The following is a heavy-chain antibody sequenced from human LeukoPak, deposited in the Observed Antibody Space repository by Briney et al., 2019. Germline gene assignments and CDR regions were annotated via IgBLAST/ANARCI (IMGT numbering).Heavy chain of an antibody. V-gene: IGHV4-61*02. J-gene: IGHJ4*02. CDR3: ARYCSSTSCYRDNGY. D-gene: IGHD2-2*02. CDR1: GGSISSGSYY. CDR2: IYASGST. Sequence: SETLSLTCTVSGGSISSGSYYWSWIRQPAGKGLEWIGRIYASGSTNYNPSLKSRVTISVDTSKNQFSLKLSSVTAADTAVYYCARYCSSTSCYRDNGYWGQGTLVTVSS.